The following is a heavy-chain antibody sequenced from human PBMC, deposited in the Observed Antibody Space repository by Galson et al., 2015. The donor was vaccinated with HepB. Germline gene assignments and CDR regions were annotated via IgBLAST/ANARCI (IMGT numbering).Heavy chain of an antibody. CDR3: ARDWRGWANWFDP. CDR1: GYTFTGYY. V-gene: IGHV1-2*02. CDR2: INPNSGGT. D-gene: IGHD6-19*01. J-gene: IGHJ5*02. Sequence: SVKVSCKASGYTFTGYYMHWVRQAPGQGLEWMGWINPNSGGTNYAQKFQGRVTMTRDTSISTAYMELSRLRSDDTAVYYCARDWRGWANWFDPWGQGTLVTVSS.